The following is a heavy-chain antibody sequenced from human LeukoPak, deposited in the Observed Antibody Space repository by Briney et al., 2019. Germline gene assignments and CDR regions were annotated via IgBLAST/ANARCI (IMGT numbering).Heavy chain of an antibody. V-gene: IGHV4-34*01. D-gene: IGHD6-25*01. Sequence: PSETLSLTCAVYGGSLSGYYWSWIRQSPGKGLEWIGEINHSGSTNYNPSLKSRVTISVDTSKNQFSLKLSSVTAADTAVYYCARAPSAARWGAFDIWGQGTMVTVSS. CDR1: GGSLSGYY. J-gene: IGHJ3*02. CDR2: INHSGST. CDR3: ARAPSAARWGAFDI.